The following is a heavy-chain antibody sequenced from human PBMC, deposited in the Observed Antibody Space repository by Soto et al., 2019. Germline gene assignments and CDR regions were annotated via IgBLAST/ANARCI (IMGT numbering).Heavy chain of an antibody. D-gene: IGHD5-18*01. CDR1: GGTFSSYA. Sequence: QVQLVQSGAEVKKPRSSVKVSCKASGGTFSSYAISWVRQDPGPGLEWMGGIIPICGTTNYAQKFQGRLTFTADKSTSTAYMELRRLRSEDTAVYYCEGERIQTGGMDFWAQGPTVTVSS. V-gene: IGHV1-69*06. J-gene: IGHJ6*01. CDR2: IIPICGTT. CDR3: EGERIQTGGMDF.